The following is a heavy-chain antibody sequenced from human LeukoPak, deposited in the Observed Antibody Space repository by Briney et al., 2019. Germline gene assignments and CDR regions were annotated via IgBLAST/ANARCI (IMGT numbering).Heavy chain of an antibody. D-gene: IGHD3-22*01. CDR3: ARRTYYYDSSGYYFDAFDI. Sequence: SETLSLTCTVSGGSISSSSYYWGWIRQPPGKGLEWIGSIYYSGSTYYNPSLKSRVTLSVDTSKNQFSLKLSSVTAADTAVYYCARRTYYYDSSGYYFDAFDIWGQGTMVTVSS. J-gene: IGHJ3*02. V-gene: IGHV4-39*01. CDR2: IYYSGST. CDR1: GGSISSSSYY.